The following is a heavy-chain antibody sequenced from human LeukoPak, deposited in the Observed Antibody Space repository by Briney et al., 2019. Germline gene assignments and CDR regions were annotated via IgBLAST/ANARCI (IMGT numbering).Heavy chain of an antibody. CDR1: GFTFSSYW. V-gene: IGHV3-74*01. CDR2: INTDGSST. J-gene: IGHJ3*02. CDR3: ARRGFLEWNTDAFDI. D-gene: IGHD3-3*01. Sequence: GGSLRLSCAASGFTFSSYWMHWVRQAPGKGLVWVSRINTDGSSTSYADSVKGRFTISRDNSKNTLYLQMNSLRAEDTAVYYCARRGFLEWNTDAFDIWGQGTMVTVSS.